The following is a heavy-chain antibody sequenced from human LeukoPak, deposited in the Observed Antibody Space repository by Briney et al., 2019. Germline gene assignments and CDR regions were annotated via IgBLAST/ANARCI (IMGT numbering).Heavy chain of an antibody. D-gene: IGHD2-15*01. J-gene: IGHJ3*02. Sequence: GASVKVSCKDSGYTFTDYYMHWVQQAPGKGLEWMGRVDPEDGETIYAEKFQGRVTITADTSTDTAYMELSSLRSEDTAVYYCATVGDHYSDAFDIWGQGTMVTVSS. CDR1: GYTFTDYY. CDR2: VDPEDGET. CDR3: ATVGDHYSDAFDI. V-gene: IGHV1-69-2*01.